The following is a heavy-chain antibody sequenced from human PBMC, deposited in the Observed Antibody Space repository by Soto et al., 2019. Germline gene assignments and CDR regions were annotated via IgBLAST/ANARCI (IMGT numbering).Heavy chain of an antibody. CDR2: ISSSSTYI. D-gene: IGHD2-2*01. V-gene: IGHV3-21*01. CDR3: ARDRPSRDSYYYGLDV. Sequence: EVQLVESGGGLVKPGGSLRLSCVASKSGFNMKWVRQAPGKGLEWVSSISSSSTYIHYADSVKGRFTISRDNAKNSLYLQMNTLRAEDTAVYYCARDRPSRDSYYYGLDVWGQGTTVTVSS. J-gene: IGHJ6*02. CDR1: KSGFN.